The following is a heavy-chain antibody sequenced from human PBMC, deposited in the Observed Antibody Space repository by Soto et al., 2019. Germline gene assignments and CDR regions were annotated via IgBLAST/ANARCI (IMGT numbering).Heavy chain of an antibody. D-gene: IGHD2-15*01. CDR1: GFTFSSYG. Sequence: GGSLRLSCAASGFTFSSYGMHWVRQAPGKGLEWVAVIWYDGSNKYYADSVKGRFTISRDNSKNTLYLQMNSLRAEDTAVYYCASSHCSGGSCGLDYWGQGTLVTVSS. J-gene: IGHJ4*02. CDR3: ASSHCSGGSCGLDY. V-gene: IGHV3-33*01. CDR2: IWYDGSNK.